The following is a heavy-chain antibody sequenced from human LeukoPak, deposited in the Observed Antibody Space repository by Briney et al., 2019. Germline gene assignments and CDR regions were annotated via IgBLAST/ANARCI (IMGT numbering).Heavy chain of an antibody. CDR1: RGTFSSYA. CDR3: ARAPASVRPRWHMDV. J-gene: IGHJ6*03. D-gene: IGHD3-10*01. Sequence: SVKVSFKASRGTFSSYAISWGRQAPGQGLEWRGGIIPIFGTANYAQKFQGRVTINTDESTSTAYMAVRSLSSEDTGVYYCARAPASVRPRWHMDVWGKGTTVTVSS. CDR2: IIPIFGTA. V-gene: IGHV1-69*05.